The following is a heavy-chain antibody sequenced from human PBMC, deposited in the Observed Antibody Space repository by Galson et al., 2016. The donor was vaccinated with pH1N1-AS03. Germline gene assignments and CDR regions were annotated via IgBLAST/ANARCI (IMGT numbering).Heavy chain of an antibody. CDR2: VSWDGVTT. D-gene: IGHD2-15*01. J-gene: IGHJ4*02. CDR1: GFTFHDYT. Sequence: SLRLSCAASGFTFHDYTMHWVRQVPGKGLEWVSLVSWDGVTTFYADSVKGRFAISRDNSQNSLYLQMNSLRIEDTAFYYCAKERNRIIDSWGQGTLVTVSS. V-gene: IGHV3-43*01. CDR3: AKERNRIIDS.